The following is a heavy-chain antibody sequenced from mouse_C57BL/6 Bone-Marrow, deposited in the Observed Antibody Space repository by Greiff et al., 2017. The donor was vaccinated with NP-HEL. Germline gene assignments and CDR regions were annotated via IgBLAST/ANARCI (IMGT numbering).Heavy chain of an antibody. CDR1: GYTFTDYE. CDR3: TRGWLRRNFDY. D-gene: IGHD2-2*01. CDR2: IDPETGGT. Sequence: VQGVESGAELVRPGASVTLSCKASGYTFTDYEMHWVKQTPVHGLEWIGAIDPETGGTAYNQKFKGKAILTADKSSSTAYMELRSLTSEDSAVCYCTRGWLRRNFDYRGQGTTLTGSA. V-gene: IGHV1-15*01. J-gene: IGHJ2*01.